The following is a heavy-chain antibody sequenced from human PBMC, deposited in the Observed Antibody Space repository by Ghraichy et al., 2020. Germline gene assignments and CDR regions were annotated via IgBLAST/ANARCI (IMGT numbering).Heavy chain of an antibody. Sequence: SETLSLTCTVSGGSISSSSYYWGWIRQPPGKGLEWIGSIYYSGSTYYNPSLKSRVTISVDTSKNQFSLKLSSVTAADTAVYYCARRWEGYSYGVDPWGQGTLVTVSS. D-gene: IGHD5-18*01. CDR3: ARRWEGYSYGVDP. J-gene: IGHJ5*02. V-gene: IGHV4-39*01. CDR2: IYYSGST. CDR1: GGSISSSSYY.